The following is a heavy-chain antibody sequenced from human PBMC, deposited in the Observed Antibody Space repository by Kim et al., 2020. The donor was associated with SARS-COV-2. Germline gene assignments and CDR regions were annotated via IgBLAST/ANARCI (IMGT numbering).Heavy chain of an antibody. J-gene: IGHJ3*02. Sequence: SLKSRVTISVDTSKNQFSLKLSAVTAADTAVYYCARRARDYYDSSWAFDIWGQGTMVTVSS. CDR3: ARRARDYYDSSWAFDI. V-gene: IGHV4-39*01. D-gene: IGHD3-22*01.